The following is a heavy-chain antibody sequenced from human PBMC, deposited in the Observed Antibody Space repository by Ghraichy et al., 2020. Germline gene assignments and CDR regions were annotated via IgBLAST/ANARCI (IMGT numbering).Heavy chain of an antibody. Sequence: ASVKVSCKASGYTFTDYYMHWVRQAPGQGLEWMGWINPHSGGTNYAQKFQGRVTMTRDTSISTAYMELSGLRSDDTAVYYCARRRHISVGGLHYWGLGTLVTVSS. CDR2: INPHSGGT. D-gene: IGHD6-19*01. CDR3: ARRRHISVGGLHY. J-gene: IGHJ4*02. CDR1: GYTFTDYY. V-gene: IGHV1-2*02.